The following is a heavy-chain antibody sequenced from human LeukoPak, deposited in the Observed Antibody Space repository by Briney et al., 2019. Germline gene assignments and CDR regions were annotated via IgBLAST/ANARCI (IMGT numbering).Heavy chain of an antibody. CDR3: ARAQNDYGDYEVLYYFDY. Sequence: SETLSLTCTVSGGSISSSSYYWGWIRQPPGKGLEWIGSIYYSGSTYYNPSLKSRVTISVDTSKNQFSLKLSSVTAADTAVYYCARAQNDYGDYEVLYYFDYWGQGTLVTVSS. CDR2: IYYSGST. V-gene: IGHV4-39*07. D-gene: IGHD4-17*01. J-gene: IGHJ4*02. CDR1: GGSISSSSYY.